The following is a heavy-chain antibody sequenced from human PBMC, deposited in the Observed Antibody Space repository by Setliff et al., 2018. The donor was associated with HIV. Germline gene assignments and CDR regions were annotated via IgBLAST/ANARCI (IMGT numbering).Heavy chain of an antibody. D-gene: IGHD3-10*01. CDR1: GDSINSRSYY. Sequence: SSETLSLTCSVFGDSINSRSYYWGWIRQSPGQGLEWIGNILSGGTTFYNPSLKSRVTFSADTSKNQFSLNLNSVTATDTAVYCCVRQGLTMNRGVPAPILYYFDYWGQGILVTVSS. CDR3: VRQGLTMNRGVPAPILYYFDY. J-gene: IGHJ4*02. V-gene: IGHV4-39*01. CDR2: ILSGGTT.